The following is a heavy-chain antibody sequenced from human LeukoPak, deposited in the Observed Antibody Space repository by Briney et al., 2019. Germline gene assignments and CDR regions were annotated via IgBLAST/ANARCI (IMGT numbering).Heavy chain of an antibody. J-gene: IGHJ6*03. Sequence: PGGSLRLSCAASGFTFISYGMHWVRQAPGKGLEWVALIWYDGSNKYYADSVKGRFTISRDNSKNTLYLQMNSLRAEDTAVYYCARGDSGYDLWTYYYKDVWGKGTTVTVSS. V-gene: IGHV3-33*01. CDR1: GFTFISYG. CDR2: IWYDGSNK. D-gene: IGHD3/OR15-3a*01. CDR3: ARGDSGYDLWTYYYKDV.